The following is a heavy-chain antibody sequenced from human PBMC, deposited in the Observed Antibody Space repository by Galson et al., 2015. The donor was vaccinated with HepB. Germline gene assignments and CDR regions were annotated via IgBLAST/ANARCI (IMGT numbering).Heavy chain of an antibody. J-gene: IGHJ6*02. CDR2: IKQDGSEK. CDR1: GFTFSSYW. D-gene: IGHD3-3*01. Sequence: SLRLSCAASGFTFSSYWMSWVRQAPGKGLEWVANIKQDGSEKYYVDSVKGRFTISRDNAKNSLYLQMNSLRAEDTAVYYCARASGYYFEHGMDVWGQGTTVTVSS. CDR3: ARASGYYFEHGMDV. V-gene: IGHV3-7*03.